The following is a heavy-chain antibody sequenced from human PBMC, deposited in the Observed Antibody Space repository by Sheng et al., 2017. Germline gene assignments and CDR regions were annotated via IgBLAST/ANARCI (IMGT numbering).Heavy chain of an antibody. D-gene: IGHD3-3*01. Sequence: QLQLQESGPGLVKPSETLSLTCTVSGGSISSSSYYWGWIRQPPGKGLEWIGSIYYSGSTYYNPSLKSRVTISVDKSKNQFSLKLSSVTAADTAVYYCARDAIFGVVIRWFDPWGQGTLVTVSS. J-gene: IGHJ5*02. CDR3: ARDAIFGVVIRWFDP. V-gene: IGHV4-39*07. CDR2: IYYSGST. CDR1: GGSISSSSYY.